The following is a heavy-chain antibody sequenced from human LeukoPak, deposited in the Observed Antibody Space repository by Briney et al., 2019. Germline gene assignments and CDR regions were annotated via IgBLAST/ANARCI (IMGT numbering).Heavy chain of an antibody. D-gene: IGHD1-26*01. V-gene: IGHV3-23*01. J-gene: IGHJ5*02. CDR1: GLTFSNYA. CDR3: AKGMSGSSPYNWLDP. Sequence: AGGSLRLSCAASGLTFSNYAMSWVRQAPGKGLEWVSLIGGSGVNTFYADSVKGRFTISRDNSKNTLYLQMNSLRVEDTAVYYCAKGMSGSSPYNWLDPWGQGTLVTVSS. CDR2: IGGSGVNT.